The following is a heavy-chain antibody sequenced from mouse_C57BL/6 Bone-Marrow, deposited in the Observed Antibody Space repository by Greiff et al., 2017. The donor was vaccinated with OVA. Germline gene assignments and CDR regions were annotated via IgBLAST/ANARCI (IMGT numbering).Heavy chain of an antibody. CDR1: GYTFTSYW. J-gene: IGHJ1*03. V-gene: IGHV1-50*01. D-gene: IGHD1-1*01. Sequence: QVQLQQPGAELVKPGASVKLSCKASGYTFTSYWMQWVKQRPGQGLEWIGEIDPSDSYTNYNQKFKGKATVTVDTSSSTAYMQLSSLTSEDSAVYYCATQRSSYWYFDVWGTGTTVTVSS. CDR2: IDPSDSYT. CDR3: ATQRSSYWYFDV.